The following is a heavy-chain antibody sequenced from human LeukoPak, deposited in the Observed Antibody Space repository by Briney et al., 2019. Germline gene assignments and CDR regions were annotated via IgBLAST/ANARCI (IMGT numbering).Heavy chain of an antibody. J-gene: IGHJ4*02. D-gene: IGHD3-10*01. CDR2: IYPGDST. CDR3: ARGNYGRSGFDY. CDR1: GFTVSNNY. V-gene: IGHV3-53*04. Sequence: PGGSLRLSCAASGFTVSNNYMTWVRQAPGKGLEWASIIYPGDSTFYADSVKGRFSISRHNSKNTLYLQMSSLRTEDTAIYYCARGNYGRSGFDYWGQGTLVTVSS.